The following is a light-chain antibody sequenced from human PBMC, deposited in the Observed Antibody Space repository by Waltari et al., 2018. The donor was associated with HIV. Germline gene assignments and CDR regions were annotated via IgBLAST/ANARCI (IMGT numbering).Light chain of an antibody. Sequence: QSALTPPPSASGSPGQPVPISCPGTSSDVGGYNYVSWYQQHPGKAPKLMIYEVSKRPSGVPYRFSGSKSGNTASLTVSGLQAEDEADYYCSSYAGSNNLVFGGGTKLTVL. J-gene: IGLJ2*01. CDR2: EVS. CDR1: SSDVGGYNY. CDR3: SSYAGSNNLV. V-gene: IGLV2-8*01.